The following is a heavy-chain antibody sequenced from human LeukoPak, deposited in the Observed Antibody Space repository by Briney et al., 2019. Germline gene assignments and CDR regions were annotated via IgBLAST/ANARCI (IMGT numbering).Heavy chain of an antibody. D-gene: IGHD6-19*01. J-gene: IGHJ6*02. CDR3: ARVGARYSSGWYDYYYGMDV. CDR1: GYTFTSYY. Sequence: GASVKVSCKASGYTFTSYYMHWARQAPGQGLEWMGRINPNSGGTNYAQKFQGRVTMTRDTSISTAYMELSRLRSDDTAVYYCARVGARYSSGWYDYYYGMDVWGQGTTVTVSS. CDR2: INPNSGGT. V-gene: IGHV1-2*06.